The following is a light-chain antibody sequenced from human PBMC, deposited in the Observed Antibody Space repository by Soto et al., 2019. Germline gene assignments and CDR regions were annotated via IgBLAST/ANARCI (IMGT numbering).Light chain of an antibody. Sequence: EIGMTHSLATLSVSQGEGAILSCRASQSVSSKLAWYQQKPGQAPRLLIYGASTRATGIPARFSGGGSGTEFTLTISSLQSEDVGVDCSMQYHYWPWTFGQG. CDR2: GAS. J-gene: IGKJ1*01. V-gene: IGKV3-15*01. CDR1: QSVSSK. CDR3: MQYHYWPWT.